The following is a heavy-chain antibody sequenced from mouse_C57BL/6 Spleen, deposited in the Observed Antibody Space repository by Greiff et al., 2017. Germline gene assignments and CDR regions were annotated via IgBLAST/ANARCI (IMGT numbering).Heavy chain of an antibody. J-gene: IGHJ4*01. CDR1: GYTFTSYW. D-gene: IGHD2-1*01. V-gene: IGHV1-50*01. CDR2: IDPSDSYT. Sequence: QVQLKQPGAELVKPGASVKLSCKASGYTFTSYWMQWVKQRPGQGLEWIGEIDPSDSYTNYNQKFKGKATLTVDTSSSTAYMQLSSLTSEDSAVYYCAVIYYGKYAYAMDDWGQGTSVTVSS. CDR3: AVIYYGKYAYAMDD.